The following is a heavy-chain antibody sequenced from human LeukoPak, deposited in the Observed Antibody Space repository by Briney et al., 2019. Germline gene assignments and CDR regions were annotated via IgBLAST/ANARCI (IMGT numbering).Heavy chain of an antibody. Sequence: ASVKVSCKASGGTFSSYAISWVRQAPGQGLEWMGGIIPIFGTANYAQKFQGRVTMTEDTSTDTAYMELSSLRSEDTAVYYCATSGTLFYYYMDVWGKGTTVTVSS. CDR3: ATSGTLFYYYMDV. CDR2: IIPIFGTA. V-gene: IGHV1-69*06. CDR1: GGTFSSYA. J-gene: IGHJ6*03.